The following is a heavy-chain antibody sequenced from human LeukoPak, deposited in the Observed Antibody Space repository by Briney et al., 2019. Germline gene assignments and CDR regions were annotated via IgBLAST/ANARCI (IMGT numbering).Heavy chain of an antibody. D-gene: IGHD3-10*01. Sequence: LSGGSLRLSCVASGFTFNSYAMSWVRQAPGKGLEWVSSISGGGSDTDYADSVKGRFTISRDKSRNTLYLQMSSLRVEDTAVYYCAKPDVSSGSFYRGDFHYWGRGTLVTVSS. CDR1: GFTFNSYA. J-gene: IGHJ4*02. CDR3: AKPDVSSGSFYRGDFHY. V-gene: IGHV3-23*01. CDR2: ISGGGSDT.